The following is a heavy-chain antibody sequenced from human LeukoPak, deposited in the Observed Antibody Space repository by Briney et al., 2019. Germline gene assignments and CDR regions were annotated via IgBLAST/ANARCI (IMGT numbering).Heavy chain of an antibody. V-gene: IGHV3-7*01. CDR1: GFTFSSYW. D-gene: IGHD6-6*01. CDR3: ARASIAARLIDIDY. Sequence: GGSLRLSCAASGFTFSSYWMSWVRQAPGKGLEWVANIKQDGSEKYYVDSVKGRFTISRDNAKNSLYLQMNSLRAEDTAVYYCARASIAARLIDIDYWGQGTLVTVSS. J-gene: IGHJ4*02. CDR2: IKQDGSEK.